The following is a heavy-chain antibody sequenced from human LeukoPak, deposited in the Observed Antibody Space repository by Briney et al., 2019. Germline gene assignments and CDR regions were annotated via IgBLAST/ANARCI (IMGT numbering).Heavy chain of an antibody. CDR3: ARESSRYPYYFDY. J-gene: IGHJ4*02. D-gene: IGHD3-22*01. CDR1: AGSISNYY. Sequence: PSETLPLTCIVSAGSISNYYWTLIRQPAGRGREWIGRIYISGSTNYNPSLKSRVTISLDTSKDQFSVKLTSVTAADTAVYYCARESSRYPYYFDYWGQGTLVTVSS. V-gene: IGHV4-4*07. CDR2: IYISGST.